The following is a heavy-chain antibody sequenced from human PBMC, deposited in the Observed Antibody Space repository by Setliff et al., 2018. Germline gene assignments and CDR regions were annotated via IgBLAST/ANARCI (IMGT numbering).Heavy chain of an antibody. J-gene: IGHJ6*03. V-gene: IGHV2-26*01. D-gene: IGHD2-2*01. Sequence: SGPTLVNPTETLTLTCIVSGFSLSNGRMGVSWIRQPPGKALEWLAHIFSNDEKSYNTSLKTRLTISKDTSKSQVVLTLTNVDPVDTATYYCARIPEDSVILPAVSPYCYYYMDVWGKGTTVTVSS. CDR1: GFSLSNGRMG. CDR2: IFSNDEK. CDR3: ARIPEDSVILPAVSPYCYYYMDV.